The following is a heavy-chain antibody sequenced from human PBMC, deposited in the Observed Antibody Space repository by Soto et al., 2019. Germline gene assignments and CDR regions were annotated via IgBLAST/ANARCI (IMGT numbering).Heavy chain of an antibody. V-gene: IGHV1-46*01. Sequence: QVQLVQSGAEVREPGASVKVSCKASGYTVTSYYIHWVRQAPGQGFEWIGIINPGAGGRSYAQQLQGRVTLTRDTSTSTVYMELSSLRSEDTAVYPCAREAFRRDYSNNRWFDTWGQGTLVTVSS. CDR1: GYTVTSYY. J-gene: IGHJ5*02. CDR2: INPGAGGR. D-gene: IGHD4-4*01. CDR3: AREAFRRDYSNNRWFDT.